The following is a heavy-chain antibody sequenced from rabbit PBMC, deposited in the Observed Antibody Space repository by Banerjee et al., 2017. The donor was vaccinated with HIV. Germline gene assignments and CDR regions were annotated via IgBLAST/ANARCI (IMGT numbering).Heavy chain of an antibody. CDR2: IYTGSSGST. D-gene: IGHD6-1*01. CDR1: GFSFSSGYW. J-gene: IGHJ4*01. V-gene: IGHV1S40*01. CDR3: VREGAVWVGYGDATV. Sequence: QSLEESGGDLVKPGASLTLTCTASGFSFSSGYWICWVRQAPGKGLEWIACIYTGSSGSTYYASWVNGRFTLSRENNQNTVSLQMTSLTAADTATYFCVREGAVWVGYGDATVWGPGTLVTVS.